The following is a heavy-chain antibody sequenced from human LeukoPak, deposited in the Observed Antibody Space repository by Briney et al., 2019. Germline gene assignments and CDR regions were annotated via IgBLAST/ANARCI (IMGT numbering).Heavy chain of an antibody. CDR3: AKDNRRHYTSGPNPDSLH. J-gene: IGHJ4*02. V-gene: IGHV3-74*01. CDR2: ITNDGSST. CDR1: GLTFRSHW. Sequence: GGSLRLSCAASGLTFRSHWMHWVRQAPGKGLVWVSRITNDGSSTTYADSVKGRFTISRDNAKNSLYLQMNSLRVEDTAFYYCAKDNRRHYTSGPNPDSLHWGQGALVTVSS. D-gene: IGHD6-19*01.